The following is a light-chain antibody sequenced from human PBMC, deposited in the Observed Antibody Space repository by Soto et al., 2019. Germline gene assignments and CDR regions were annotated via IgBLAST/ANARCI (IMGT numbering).Light chain of an antibody. CDR3: CSYAGTYTVWV. CDR1: SIDVGGYNY. Sequence: QSALTQPRSVSGSPGQSVTISCTGTSIDVGGYNYVSWYQQHPGKAPKLMIYDVSKRPSGVPDRFSGSKSGNTASLTISGLQAEDEADYYCCSYAGTYTVWVFGGGTKLTVL. V-gene: IGLV2-11*01. J-gene: IGLJ3*02. CDR2: DVS.